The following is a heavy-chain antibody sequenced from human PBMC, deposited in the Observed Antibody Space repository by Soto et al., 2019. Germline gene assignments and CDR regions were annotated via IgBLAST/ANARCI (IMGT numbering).Heavy chain of an antibody. V-gene: IGHV5-51*01. CDR2: IYPGDSDT. J-gene: IGHJ6*02. D-gene: IGHD4-4*01. CDR3: ARLGEGTTVTTIPNYYYYGMDV. Sequence: GESLKISCKGSGYSFTSYWIGWVRQMPGKGLEWMGIIYPGDSDTRYSPSFQGQVTISADKSISTAYLQWSSLKASDTAMYYCARLGEGTTVTTIPNYYYYGMDVWGQGTTVTVSS. CDR1: GYSFTSYW.